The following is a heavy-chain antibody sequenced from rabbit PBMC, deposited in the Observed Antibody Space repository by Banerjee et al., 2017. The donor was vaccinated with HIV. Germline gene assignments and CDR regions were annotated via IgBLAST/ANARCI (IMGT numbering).Heavy chain of an antibody. J-gene: IGHJ4*01. Sequence: QEQLVESGGGLVQPGGSLTLSCKASGFDFSRYYVSWVRQAPGKGLEWIGCIDTGDDDTYYASWVNGRFTISRDNAQNTVFLQMTSLTAADTATYFCVRGDYAGSSYYGFNLWGQGTLVTVS. CDR1: GFDFSRYY. D-gene: IGHD8-1*01. CDR3: VRGDYAGSSYYGFNL. V-gene: IGHV1S47*01. CDR2: IDTGDDDT.